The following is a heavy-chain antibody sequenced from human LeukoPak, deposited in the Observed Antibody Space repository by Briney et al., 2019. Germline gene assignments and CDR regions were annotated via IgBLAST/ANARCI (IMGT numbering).Heavy chain of an antibody. V-gene: IGHV1-8*01. D-gene: IGHD4-17*01. CDR2: MNPNSGNT. CDR1: GYTFTSYD. J-gene: IGHJ4*02. Sequence: ASVKVSCKASGYTFTSYDINWVRQATGQGLEWMGWMNPNSGNTGYAQKFQGRVTMTRNTSISTAYMELGSLRSEDTAVYYCARLPQDYGDYLDPRGDDYWGQGTLVTVSS. CDR3: ARLPQDYGDYLDPRGDDY.